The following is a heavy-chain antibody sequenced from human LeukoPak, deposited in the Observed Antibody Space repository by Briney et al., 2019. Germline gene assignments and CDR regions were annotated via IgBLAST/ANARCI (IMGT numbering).Heavy chain of an antibody. CDR3: ASDGNDVMDY. Sequence: ASVKVSCKASGYTFTNYGISWVRQAPGQGVEWVGWISGYNDNAHYAQKLQGRVTMTRETSTSTVYMELRSLSSDDTAIYYCASDGNDVMDYWGQGTQVTVSS. J-gene: IGHJ4*02. D-gene: IGHD1-1*01. V-gene: IGHV1-18*01. CDR1: GYTFTNYG. CDR2: ISGYNDNA.